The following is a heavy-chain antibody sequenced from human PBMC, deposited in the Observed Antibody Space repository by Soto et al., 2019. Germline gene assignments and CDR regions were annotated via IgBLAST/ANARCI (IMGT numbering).Heavy chain of an antibody. J-gene: IGHJ5*02. CDR2: INHSGST. CDR3: ARAPRVFGVAPPSPWFDP. Sequence: QVQLQQWGAGLLKPSETLSLTCAVYGGSFSGYYWSWIRQPPGKGLEWIGEINHSGSTNYNPSLQGRVTMSVDTSKNQVSLKLSSVTAADTAVYYCARAPRVFGVAPPSPWFDPWGQGTLVTVSS. D-gene: IGHD3-3*01. V-gene: IGHV4-34*01. CDR1: GGSFSGYY.